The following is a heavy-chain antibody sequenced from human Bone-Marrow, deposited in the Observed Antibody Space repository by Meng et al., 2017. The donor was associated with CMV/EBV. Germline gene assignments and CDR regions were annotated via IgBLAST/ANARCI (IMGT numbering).Heavy chain of an antibody. J-gene: IGHJ6*02. Sequence: SVKVSCKASGGTFSSYAISWVRQAPGQGLEWMGGIIPIFGTANYAQKFQGRVTITTDESTSTAYMELSSLRSEDTAVYYCARGSLTGISLYYYYYGMDVWGQGTTVTVSS. V-gene: IGHV1-69*05. CDR3: ARGSLTGISLYYYYYGMDV. CDR1: GGTFSSYA. D-gene: IGHD7-27*01. CDR2: IIPIFGTA.